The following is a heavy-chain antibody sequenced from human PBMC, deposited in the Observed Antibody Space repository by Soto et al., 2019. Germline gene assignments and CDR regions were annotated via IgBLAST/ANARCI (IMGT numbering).Heavy chain of an antibody. Sequence: GGSLRLSCVASGFTFSACAMSWVRQAPGKGLEWVSALSGSGGTTYHADSVKGRFTISRDNSKNTLYLQLDSLRAEDTAVYFCARSNDYYYNYMDVWGKGTTVTVSS. J-gene: IGHJ6*03. V-gene: IGHV3-23*01. CDR1: GFTFSACA. CDR2: LSGSGGTT. CDR3: ARSNDYYYNYMDV.